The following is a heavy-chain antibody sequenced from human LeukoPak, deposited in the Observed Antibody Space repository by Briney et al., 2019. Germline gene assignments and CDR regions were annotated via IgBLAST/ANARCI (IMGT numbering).Heavy chain of an antibody. V-gene: IGHV3-30*02. J-gene: IGHJ4*02. D-gene: IGHD3-22*01. CDR3: AKDAAPIVVRGYYFDY. CDR1: GFSFSSCG. CDR2: IRYDGSNK. Sequence: GGSLRLSCAASGFSFSSCGMHWVRQVPGKGLEWVAFIRYDGSNKYYAGSVKGRFTISRDNSNNTMYLQINSLRAEDTAVYYCAKDAAPIVVRGYYFDYWGQGTLVTVSS.